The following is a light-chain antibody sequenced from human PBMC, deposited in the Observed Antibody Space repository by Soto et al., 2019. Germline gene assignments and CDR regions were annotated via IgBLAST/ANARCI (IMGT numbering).Light chain of an antibody. J-gene: IGLJ1*01. CDR3: SSYTRSSNYV. V-gene: IGLV2-14*01. CDR2: EVS. CDR1: STDVGGYNY. Sequence: QSALTQPASVSGSPGQSITISCTGSSTDVGGYNYVSWYQQHPGKAPKVMIYEVSNRPSGVSNRFSGSKSGNTASLTISGLQAEDEADYYCSSYTRSSNYVFGNGTKVTV.